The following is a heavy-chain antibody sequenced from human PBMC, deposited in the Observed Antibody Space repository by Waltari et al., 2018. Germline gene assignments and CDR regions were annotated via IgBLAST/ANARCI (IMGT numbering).Heavy chain of an antibody. V-gene: IGHV4-34*02. CDR1: GGSFVGYY. J-gene: IGHJ6*02. D-gene: IGHD5-12*01. CDR3: ARWRGEGSNYIYYFYGLDV. CDR2: INHGGFT. Sequence: QVHLQQWGAGLLKPSETLSLTCDIQGGSFVGYYGVWIGQSPGKGLEWLGEINHGGFTNYSPYLRSRVTISMEKSKNQFSLRLTSVTAADTAVYYCARWRGEGSNYIYYFYGLDVWGQGTTVAVSS.